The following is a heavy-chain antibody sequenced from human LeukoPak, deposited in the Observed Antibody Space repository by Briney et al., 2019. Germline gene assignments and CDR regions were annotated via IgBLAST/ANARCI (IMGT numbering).Heavy chain of an antibody. J-gene: IGHJ3*02. CDR2: IYYSGST. CDR3: ARGFSKYPTYHAFDI. D-gene: IGHD2-2*02. V-gene: IGHV4-61*01. Sequence: SETLSLTCTVSGGSVGSGTFYWSWIRQPPGKGLEWIGDIYYSGSTNYNPSLKSRVTISVDMSTNQFSLKLSSVTAEDTAVYYCARGFSKYPTYHAFDIWGQGTMVTVSA. CDR1: GGSVGSGTFY.